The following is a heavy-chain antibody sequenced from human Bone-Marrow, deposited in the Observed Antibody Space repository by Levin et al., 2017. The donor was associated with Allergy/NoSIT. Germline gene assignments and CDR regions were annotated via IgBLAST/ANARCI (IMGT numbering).Heavy chain of an antibody. J-gene: IGHJ6*02. Sequence: GGSLRLSCAASGFTFSSYAMHWVRQAPGKGLEWVAVISNDGSEKYYVDSVKGRFTISRDNSKNTLFLQVDSLRTEDTAVYYCARVDILAGYYRNGLDVWGQGTTVTVSS. V-gene: IGHV3-30-3*01. CDR3: ARVDILAGYYRNGLDV. CDR1: GFTFSSYA. CDR2: ISNDGSEK. D-gene: IGHD3-9*01.